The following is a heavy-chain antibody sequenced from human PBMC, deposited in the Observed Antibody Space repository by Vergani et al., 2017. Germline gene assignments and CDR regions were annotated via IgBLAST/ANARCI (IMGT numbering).Heavy chain of an antibody. D-gene: IGHD2-2*01. Sequence: EVQLVQSGAEVKKPGESLKISCKGSGHTFTSYWIGWVRHMAGKGLEWVGNIYPGDSDTIYSPSFQGEVTNSADKSISTAYLQWSSLKASDAAMYCCTIARFPMPEGAFDIWGQGTMVTVSS. CDR1: GHTFTSYW. CDR3: TIARFPMPEGAFDI. V-gene: IGHV5-51*03. J-gene: IGHJ3*02. CDR2: IYPGDSDT.